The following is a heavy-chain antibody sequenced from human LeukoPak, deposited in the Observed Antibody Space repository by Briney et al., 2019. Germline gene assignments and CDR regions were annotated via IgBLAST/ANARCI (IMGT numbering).Heavy chain of an antibody. Sequence: ASVTVSCKASGYTFTDYYMRWVRQAPGQGFEWIGWITTNDGDTNYAQKFQGRVTMTRDTSISTAHMEVSRLRSDDTAVYYCARANFLYCSSSTCLFDYWGQGTLVTVSS. V-gene: IGHV1-2*02. J-gene: IGHJ4*02. D-gene: IGHD2-2*01. CDR2: ITTNDGDT. CDR1: GYTFTDYY. CDR3: ARANFLYCSSSTCLFDY.